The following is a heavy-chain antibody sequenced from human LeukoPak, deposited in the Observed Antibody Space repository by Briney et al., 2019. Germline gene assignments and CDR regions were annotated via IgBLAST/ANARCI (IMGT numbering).Heavy chain of an antibody. J-gene: IGHJ6*03. CDR1: GGSIISNTYN. V-gene: IGHV4-39*01. CDR2: IYSNGSP. D-gene: IGHD1-1*01. Sequence: PSETLSLTCTVSGGSIISNTYNWGWIRQPPGKGLEWLGTIYSNGSPFYNRSLESRVTLSVDTSKNQFSLRLRSVTAADTAVYYCASHARRVWNSLYYYYYMDVWGVGTTVTVSS. CDR3: ASHARRVWNSLYYYYYMDV.